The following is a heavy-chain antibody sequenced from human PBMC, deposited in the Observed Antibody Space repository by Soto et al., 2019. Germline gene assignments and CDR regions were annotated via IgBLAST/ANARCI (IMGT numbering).Heavy chain of an antibody. J-gene: IGHJ4*02. Sequence: QVAVVQSGGGVVQPGKSVRLSCKASGFIFSDYGVHWARQAPGKGLQWVAFISNNSSHEYYADSVKGRFTISRDNSQNTVYLHLKSLRPEDTAVYYCVPNFDYWGQGTGVNVSP. CDR1: GFIFSDYG. V-gene: IGHV3-30*03. CDR3: VPNFDY. CDR2: ISNNSSHE.